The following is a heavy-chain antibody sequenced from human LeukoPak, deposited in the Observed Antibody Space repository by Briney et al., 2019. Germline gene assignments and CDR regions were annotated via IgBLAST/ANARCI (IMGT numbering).Heavy chain of an antibody. J-gene: IGHJ6*03. V-gene: IGHV1-2*02. D-gene: IGHD1-26*01. Sequence: GGSVKVSCKASGYTFTGYYMHWVRQAPGQGLEWMGWINPNSGGTNYAQKFQGRVTMTRDTSISTAYMELSRLRSDDTAVYYCARAPIVGATIYYYYYMDVWGKGTTVTISS. CDR3: ARAPIVGATIYYYYYMDV. CDR2: INPNSGGT. CDR1: GYTFTGYY.